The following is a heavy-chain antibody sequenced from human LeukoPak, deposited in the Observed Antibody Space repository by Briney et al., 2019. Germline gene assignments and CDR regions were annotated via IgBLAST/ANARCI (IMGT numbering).Heavy chain of an antibody. CDR2: IYYSGHT. CDR3: ASLPSNTVTHDY. J-gene: IGHJ4*02. D-gene: IGHD4-11*01. Sequence: SETLSLTCTVSGDSISSSSYYWGWIRQPPGKGLEWIGSIYYSGHTYYNPSLKSRVTISIDTSKNQFSLKLRSVTAADTAVYYCASLPSNTVTHDYWGQGTLVTVSS. V-gene: IGHV4-39*01. CDR1: GDSISSSSYY.